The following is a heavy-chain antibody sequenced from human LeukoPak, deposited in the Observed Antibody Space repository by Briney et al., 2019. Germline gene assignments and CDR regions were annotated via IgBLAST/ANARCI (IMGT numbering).Heavy chain of an antibody. Sequence: KSGESLKISCKGSGCRVNNYWIAWVRQMPGKGLEWMGIIYPGDSDTRYSPSFQGQVTISADKSISTAYLQWSSLKASDTAMYYCARVGGCSFISCLPPYYNYWYMDVWGQGTTVTVSS. J-gene: IGHJ6*03. CDR2: IYPGDSDT. V-gene: IGHV5-51*01. CDR1: GCRVNNYW. D-gene: IGHD2-2*01. CDR3: ARVGGCSFISCLPPYYNYWYMDV.